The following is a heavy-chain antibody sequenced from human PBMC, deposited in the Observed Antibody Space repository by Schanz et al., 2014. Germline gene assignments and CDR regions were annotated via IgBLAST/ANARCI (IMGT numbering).Heavy chain of an antibody. D-gene: IGHD1-1*01. CDR3: GKEWNRRGGQANCYYYYGMDV. J-gene: IGHJ6*02. Sequence: QVQLVESGGGVVQPGRSLRLSCAASGFNFSNYDIHWVRQAPGKGLEWVALIYYNGTNKYYADSVKGRFTISRDNSQNTQNRKMRAKRTGKTAEYYWGKEWNRRGGQANCYYYYGMDVWGQGTTVTVSS. CDR2: IYYNGTNK. CDR1: GFNFSNYD. V-gene: IGHV3-30*18.